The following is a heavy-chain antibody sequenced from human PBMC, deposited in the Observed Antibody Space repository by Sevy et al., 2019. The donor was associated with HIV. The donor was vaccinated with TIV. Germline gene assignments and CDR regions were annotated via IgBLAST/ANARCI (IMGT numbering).Heavy chain of an antibody. CDR3: VRAIAKDGSF. Sequence: GGSLRLSCAASGFTLNNYWMHWVRQAPGKGLEWVANKNQDGVVAYYLDSVRGRFTISRDNGRNLVFLQMNSLRVDDTALYFCVRAIAKDGSFWGHGTLVTVSS. V-gene: IGHV3-7*01. CDR2: KNQDGVVA. D-gene: IGHD6-13*01. J-gene: IGHJ4*01. CDR1: GFTLNNYW.